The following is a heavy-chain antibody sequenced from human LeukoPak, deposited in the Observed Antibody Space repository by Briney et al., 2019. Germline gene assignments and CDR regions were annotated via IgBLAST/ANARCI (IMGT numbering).Heavy chain of an antibody. Sequence: PGGSLRLSCAASGFTFSDYYMSWIRQAPGKGLEWVSYISSSSSTLSYADSVKGRFTISRDNAKNSLFLQMNSLRAEDAAVYYCVRDVTGWPNWFDSWGQGTLVIVSS. CDR3: VRDVTGWPNWFDS. V-gene: IGHV3-11*01. D-gene: IGHD2-21*02. CDR2: ISSSSSTL. J-gene: IGHJ5*01. CDR1: GFTFSDYY.